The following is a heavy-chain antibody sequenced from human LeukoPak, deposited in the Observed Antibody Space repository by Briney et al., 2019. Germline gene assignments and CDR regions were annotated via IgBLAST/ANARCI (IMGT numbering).Heavy chain of an antibody. CDR2: INSDGSST. V-gene: IGHV3-74*01. CDR1: GFTFSGYW. Sequence: PWGSRELSCAASGFTFSGYWLHWVRQAPGKGPVWVSRINSDGSSTSYADSVKGRFTISRDNTKNTLYLQMNSLRAEDTAVYYCARDRVGGSYVFDIWGEGTMVTVSS. CDR3: ARDRVGGSYVFDI. J-gene: IGHJ3*02. D-gene: IGHD1-26*01.